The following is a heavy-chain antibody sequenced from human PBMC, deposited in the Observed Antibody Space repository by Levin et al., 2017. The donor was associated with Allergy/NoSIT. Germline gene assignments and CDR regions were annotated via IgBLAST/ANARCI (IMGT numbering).Heavy chain of an antibody. Sequence: NSSETLSLTCAVSGYSISSGYYWGWIRQPPGKGLEWIGSIYHSGSTYYNPSLKSRVTISVDTSKNQFSLKLSSVTAADTAVYYCARGGRQLDRKDFDYWGQGTLVTVSS. V-gene: IGHV4-38-2*01. D-gene: IGHD6-13*01. CDR3: ARGGRQLDRKDFDY. J-gene: IGHJ4*02. CDR1: GYSISSGYY. CDR2: IYHSGST.